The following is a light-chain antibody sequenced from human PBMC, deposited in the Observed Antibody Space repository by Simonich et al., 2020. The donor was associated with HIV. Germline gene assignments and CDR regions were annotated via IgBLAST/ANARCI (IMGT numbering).Light chain of an antibody. J-gene: IGKJ1*01. CDR2: WAT. V-gene: IGKV4-1*01. Sequence: DIVMTQSPDSLAVSLGERATINCKSRQSVLYNSNNKNYLAWYQQKPGQPPNLLIYWATTRESGVPDRFSCSGSETDFTLTISSLQAEDVAVYYCQQYYITPHTFGQGTKVEIK. CDR3: QQYYITPHT. CDR1: QSVLYNSNNKNY.